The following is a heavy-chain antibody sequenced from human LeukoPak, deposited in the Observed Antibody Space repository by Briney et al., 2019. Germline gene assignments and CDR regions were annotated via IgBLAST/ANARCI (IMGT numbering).Heavy chain of an antibody. CDR1: GFTFSSYS. Sequence: GGSLRLSCAASGFTFSSYSMNWVRQAPGKGLEWVSYISSSSSTTYYADSVKGRFTISRDNSKNTLYLQMNSLRAEDTAVYYCARVVATIQKGAFDIWGQGTMVTVSS. CDR2: ISSSSSTT. V-gene: IGHV3-48*01. D-gene: IGHD5-12*01. CDR3: ARVVATIQKGAFDI. J-gene: IGHJ3*02.